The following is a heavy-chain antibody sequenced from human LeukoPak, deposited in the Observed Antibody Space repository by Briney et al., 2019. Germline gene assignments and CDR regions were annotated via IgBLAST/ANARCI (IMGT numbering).Heavy chain of an antibody. D-gene: IGHD2-15*01. CDR2: ISSSSRSI. J-gene: IGHJ6*02. CDR3: ARSLLGYCSGGSCYIDYYGMDV. V-gene: IGHV3-48*01. Sequence: GGSLRLSCAASGFTFSSYSMNWVRQAPGKGLEWVSYISSSSRSIYYADSVKGRFTISRDNANNSLYLQMNSLRAEDTAVYYCARSLLGYCSGGSCYIDYYGMDVWGQGTTVTVSS. CDR1: GFTFSSYS.